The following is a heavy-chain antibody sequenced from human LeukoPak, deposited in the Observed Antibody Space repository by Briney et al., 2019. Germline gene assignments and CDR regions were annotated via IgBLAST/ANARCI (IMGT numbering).Heavy chain of an antibody. Sequence: GGSLRLSCAASGFTFRTYSIIWVRQASGKGLEWVSHIGGSGSFIYYADSVKGRFTISRDNAKNSVSLQMNSLRAEDTAVYYCARFLATWDRYYMDVWGKGTTVSVSS. V-gene: IGHV3-48*01. D-gene: IGHD1-26*01. CDR3: ARFLATWDRYYMDV. CDR1: GFTFRTYS. J-gene: IGHJ6*03. CDR2: IGGSGSFI.